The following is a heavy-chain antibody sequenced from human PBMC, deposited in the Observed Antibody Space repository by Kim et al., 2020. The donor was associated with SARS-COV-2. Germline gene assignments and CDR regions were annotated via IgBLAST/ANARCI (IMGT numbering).Heavy chain of an antibody. CDR3: AKRLSYSSTWYYFDY. J-gene: IGHJ4*02. Sequence: ADAVKGRLTNSRDTSKNTLYLQMNSLRAEDTAVYYCAKRLSYSSTWYYFDYWGQGTLVTVSS. D-gene: IGHD6-13*01. V-gene: IGHV3-23*01.